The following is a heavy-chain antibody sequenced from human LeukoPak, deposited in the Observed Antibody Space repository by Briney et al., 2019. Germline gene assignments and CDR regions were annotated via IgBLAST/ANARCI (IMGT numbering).Heavy chain of an antibody. J-gene: IGHJ4*02. Sequence: TGGSLRLSCAASGFTFDDYGMSWVRQAPGKGLEWVSGINWNGGSTGYADSVKGRVTISRDNAKNSLYLQMNSLRAEDTAVYYCARDFSYYYGSGSSYYFDYWGQGTLVTVSA. D-gene: IGHD3-10*01. V-gene: IGHV3-20*04. CDR3: ARDFSYYYGSGSSYYFDY. CDR2: INWNGGST. CDR1: GFTFDDYG.